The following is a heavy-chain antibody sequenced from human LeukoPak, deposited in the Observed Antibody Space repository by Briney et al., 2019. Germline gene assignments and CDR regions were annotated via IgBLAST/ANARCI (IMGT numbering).Heavy chain of an antibody. CDR1: GYTFTSYH. V-gene: IGHV1-18*01. D-gene: IGHD4-17*01. CDR2: ISAYNGNT. CDR3: ARDQGHGDLDY. Sequence: ASVKVSCKASGYTFTSYHMHWVRQAPGQGLEWMGWISAYNGNTNYAQKLQGRVTMTTDTSTSTAYMELRSLRSDDTAVYYCARDQGHGDLDYWGQGTLVTVSS. J-gene: IGHJ4*02.